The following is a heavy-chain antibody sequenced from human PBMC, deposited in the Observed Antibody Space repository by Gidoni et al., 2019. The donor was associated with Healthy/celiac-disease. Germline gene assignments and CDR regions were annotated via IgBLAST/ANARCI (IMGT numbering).Heavy chain of an antibody. V-gene: IGHV3-48*03. CDR1: GFHFSSYE. CDR3: ARVRDYDFWSGYPFDY. CDR2: ISSSGSTI. D-gene: IGHD3-3*01. Sequence: EVQLVESGGGLVQPGGSLSLSCAASGFHFSSYEMNWVRQAPGKGLEWVSYISSSGSTIYYADSVKGRFTISRDNAKNSLDLQMNSLRAEDTAVYYCARVRDYDFWSGYPFDYWGQGTLVTVSS. J-gene: IGHJ4*02.